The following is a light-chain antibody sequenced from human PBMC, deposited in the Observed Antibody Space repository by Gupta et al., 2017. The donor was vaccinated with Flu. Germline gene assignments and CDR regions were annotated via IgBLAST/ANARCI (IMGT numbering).Light chain of an antibody. CDR3: STWDDSLNGRL. CDR1: SSNIGSNT. CDR2: SNN. J-gene: IGLJ3*02. Sequence: VTTSCSGSSSNIGSNTVNWYQHVPGTAPKLLIYSNNQRPSGVADRFSGSKSGTSASLAISGLQSEDEGDYYCSTWDDSLNGRLFGGGTKLFVL. V-gene: IGLV1-44*01.